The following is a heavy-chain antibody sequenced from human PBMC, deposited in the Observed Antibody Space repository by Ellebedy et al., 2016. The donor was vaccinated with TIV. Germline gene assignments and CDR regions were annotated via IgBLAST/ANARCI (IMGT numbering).Heavy chain of an antibody. V-gene: IGHV3-15*01. CDR2: IKSKTDGGTT. J-gene: IGHJ4*02. Sequence: GESLKISCAASGFTFSNAWMSWVRQAPGKGLEWVGRIKSKTDGGTTDYAAPVKGRFTISRDDSKNTLYLQMKSLKTEDTAVYYCTTEGYYESPDYWGQGTLVTVSS. CDR1: GFTFSNAW. D-gene: IGHD3-22*01. CDR3: TTEGYYESPDY.